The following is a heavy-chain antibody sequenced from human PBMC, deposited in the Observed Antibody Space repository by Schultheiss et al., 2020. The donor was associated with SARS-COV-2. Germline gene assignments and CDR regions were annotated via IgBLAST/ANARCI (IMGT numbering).Heavy chain of an antibody. Sequence: GGSLRLSCAASGFNFNNAWMNWVRQAPGKGLEWVGRLKSKSDGGTIDYAAPVKGRFTISGDDSKNTLYLQMNSLKTEDTAVYYCTTLTTVTTQGSYWGQGTLVTVSS. CDR2: LKSKSDGGTI. CDR1: GFNFNNAW. J-gene: IGHJ4*02. V-gene: IGHV3-15*07. D-gene: IGHD4-11*01. CDR3: TTLTTVTTQGSY.